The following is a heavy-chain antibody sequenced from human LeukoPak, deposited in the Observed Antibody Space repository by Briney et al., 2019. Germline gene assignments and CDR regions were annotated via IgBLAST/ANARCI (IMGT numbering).Heavy chain of an antibody. V-gene: IGHV2-5*02. CDR3: AHKFLLYYFDY. CDR1: GFSLSTSGVG. Sequence: SGPTLVKPTQSLTLTCTFSGFSLSTSGVGVGWIRQPPGKALEWLALIYWDDDKRYSPSLKSRLTITKDTSKNQVVLTMTNMDPVDTARYYCAHKFLLYYFDYWDQGTLVTVSS. D-gene: IGHD2-21*01. CDR2: IYWDDDK. J-gene: IGHJ4*02.